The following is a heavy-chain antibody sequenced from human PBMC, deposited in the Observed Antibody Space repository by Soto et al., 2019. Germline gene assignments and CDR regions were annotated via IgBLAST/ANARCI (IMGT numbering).Heavy chain of an antibody. CDR3: ARGSSHTFAVTTPNWYFDL. D-gene: IGHD4-17*01. Sequence: QVQLVQSGAEVKKPGSSVKVSCKASGGTFSSYAISWVRQAPGQGLEWMGGIIPIFGTANYAQKFQGRVTITADESTSTAYMELSSLRAEDTAVYYCARGSSHTFAVTTPNWYFDLWGRGTLVTVSS. V-gene: IGHV1-69*01. CDR2: IIPIFGTA. J-gene: IGHJ2*01. CDR1: GGTFSSYA.